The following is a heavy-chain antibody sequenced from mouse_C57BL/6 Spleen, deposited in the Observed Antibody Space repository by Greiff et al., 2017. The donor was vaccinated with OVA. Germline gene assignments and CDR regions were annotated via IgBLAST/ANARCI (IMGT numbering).Heavy chain of an antibody. J-gene: IGHJ3*01. CDR1: GYTFTGYW. V-gene: IGHV1-9*01. CDR3: ARKGYYGTLAWFAY. D-gene: IGHD1-1*01. CDR2: ILPGSGST. Sequence: QVQLQQSGAELMKPGASVKLSCKATGYTFTGYWIEWVKQRPGHGLEWIGEILPGSGSTNYNEKFKGKATFPADPSSNTAYMQLSSLTTEDSAIYYCARKGYYGTLAWFAYWGQGTLVTVSA.